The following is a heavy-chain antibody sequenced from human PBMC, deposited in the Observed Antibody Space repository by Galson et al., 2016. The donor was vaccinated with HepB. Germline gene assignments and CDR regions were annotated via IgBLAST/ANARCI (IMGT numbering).Heavy chain of an antibody. CDR2: INPNSGDT. Sequence: SCKASGLNFTDYYIHWVRQAPGQGLEWMGWINPNSGDTEYAQKFQGRVALTRDTSINTANMGLARLASDDTALYFCARGDVTTVNPYWYFDLWGRGTLVTVSS. CDR3: ARGDVTTVNPYWYFDL. V-gene: IGHV1-2*02. D-gene: IGHD4-11*01. CDR1: GLNFTDYY. J-gene: IGHJ2*01.